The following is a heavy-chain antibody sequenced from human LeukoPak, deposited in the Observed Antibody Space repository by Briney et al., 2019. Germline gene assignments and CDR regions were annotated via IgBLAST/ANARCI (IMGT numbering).Heavy chain of an antibody. V-gene: IGHV3-74*01. CDR1: GFTFSSYW. Sequence: GGSLRLSCGASGFTFSSYWMHWVRQAPGKGLVWVSRINNDGSSTSYADSVQGRFTISRDNAKNTLYLQMNSLRAEDTAVYYCAKDNEWLRFLSYRQGLAVAGPYDYWGQGTLVTVSS. CDR2: INNDGSST. D-gene: IGHD5-12*01. J-gene: IGHJ4*02. CDR3: AKDNEWLRFLSYRQGLAVAGPYDY.